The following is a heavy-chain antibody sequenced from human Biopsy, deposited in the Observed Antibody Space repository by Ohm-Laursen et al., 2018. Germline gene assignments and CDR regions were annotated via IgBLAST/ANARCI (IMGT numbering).Heavy chain of an antibody. J-gene: IGHJ5*02. CDR1: GGSISSGGSY. D-gene: IGHD3-22*01. CDR2: IFNSANT. CDR3: ARGDYFDSNGYFWFDP. Sequence: SQTLSLTCTVSGGSISSGGSYWSWIRQRPGEGLEWIGYIFNSANTYYNPSLENLITISGDTSKNQFSLKLNSVTAADTAMYYCARGDYFDSNGYFWFDPWGQGTLVTVSS. V-gene: IGHV4-31*01.